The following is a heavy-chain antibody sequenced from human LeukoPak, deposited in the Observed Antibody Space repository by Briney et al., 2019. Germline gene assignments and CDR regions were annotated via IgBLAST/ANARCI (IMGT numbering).Heavy chain of an antibody. Sequence: GGSLRLSCAAPGFTFSSYSMNWVRQAPGKGLEWVSYISSSSSTIYYADSVKGRFTISRDNAKNSLYLQMNSLRAEDTAVYYCASTPILYSSSWYPQRDYWGQGTLVTVSS. CDR1: GFTFSSYS. CDR2: ISSSSSTI. CDR3: ASTPILYSSSWYPQRDY. V-gene: IGHV3-48*04. D-gene: IGHD6-13*01. J-gene: IGHJ4*02.